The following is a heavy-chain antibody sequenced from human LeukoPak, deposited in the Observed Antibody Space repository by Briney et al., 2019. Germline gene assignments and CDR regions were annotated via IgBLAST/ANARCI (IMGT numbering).Heavy chain of an antibody. CDR2: IYYSGST. CDR1: GGSISSYY. CDR3: AAYFGDYGFPH. Sequence: SETPSLTCTVSGGSISSYYWSWIRQPPGKQLEWIGYIYYSGSTDYNPSLKSRVSISVDPSKKQFSLKLSSVTAADTAVYYCAAYFGDYGFPHWGQGTLVTVSS. V-gene: IGHV4-59*01. J-gene: IGHJ4*02. D-gene: IGHD4-17*01.